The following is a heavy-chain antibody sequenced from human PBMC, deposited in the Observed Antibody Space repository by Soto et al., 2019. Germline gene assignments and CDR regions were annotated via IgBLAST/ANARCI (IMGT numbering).Heavy chain of an antibody. D-gene: IGHD2-15*01. CDR1: GGTFSSYA. J-gene: IGHJ4*02. CDR2: IIPIFGTA. V-gene: IGHV1-69*13. CDR3: ARLGYCSGGSCPQLFDY. Sequence: SVKVSCKASGGTFSSYAISWVRQAPGQGLEWMGGIIPIFGTANYAQKFQGRVTITADESTSTAYMELSSLRSEDTAVYYCARLGYCSGGSCPQLFDYWGQGPLVTVSS.